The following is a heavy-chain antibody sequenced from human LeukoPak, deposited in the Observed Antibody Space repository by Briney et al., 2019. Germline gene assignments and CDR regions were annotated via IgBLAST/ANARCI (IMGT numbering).Heavy chain of an antibody. CDR3: ARDFSPVGAAASWYFDL. V-gene: IGHV3-53*01. Sequence: PGRSLRLSCAASGFTFDDYAMHWVRQAPGKGLEWVSVIYSGGSTYYADSVKGRFTISRDNSKNTLYLQMNSLRAEDTAVYYCARDFSPVGAAASWYFDLWGRGTLVTVSS. J-gene: IGHJ2*01. CDR2: IYSGGST. CDR1: GFTFDDYA. D-gene: IGHD6-25*01.